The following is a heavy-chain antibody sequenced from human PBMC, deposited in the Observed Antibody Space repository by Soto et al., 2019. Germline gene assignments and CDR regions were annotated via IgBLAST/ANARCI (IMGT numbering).Heavy chain of an antibody. CDR2: ISSSSSTI. CDR1: GFTFSSYS. Sequence: GGSLRLSCAASGFTFSSYSMNWVRQAPGKGLEWVSYISSSSSTIYYADSVKGRFTISRDNAKNSLYLQMNSLRAEDTAVYYCARDEVSYGSGSYYRAPDAFDIWGQGTMVTVSS. D-gene: IGHD3-10*01. CDR3: ARDEVSYGSGSYYRAPDAFDI. V-gene: IGHV3-48*01. J-gene: IGHJ3*02.